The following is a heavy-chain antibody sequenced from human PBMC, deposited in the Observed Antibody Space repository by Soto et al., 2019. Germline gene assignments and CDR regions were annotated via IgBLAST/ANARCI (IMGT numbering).Heavy chain of an antibody. D-gene: IGHD6-13*01. Sequence: QVQLVQSGAEVKKPGASVKVSCKASGYTFTSYVISWVRQAPGQGLEWMGWISAYNGNTNYAQKLQGRVTMTTDTTTSTAYMELRSLRSDDTAVYYCASYREQLVLYGMDVWGQGTTVTVSS. CDR3: ASYREQLVLYGMDV. V-gene: IGHV1-18*01. CDR2: ISAYNGNT. CDR1: GYTFTSYV. J-gene: IGHJ6*02.